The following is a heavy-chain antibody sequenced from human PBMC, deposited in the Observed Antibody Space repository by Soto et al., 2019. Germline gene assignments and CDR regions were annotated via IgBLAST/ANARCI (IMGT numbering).Heavy chain of an antibody. CDR1: GYSISIRSY. D-gene: IGHD2-21*02. CDR3: ARVHVMVVAGSTFDY. J-gene: IGHJ4*01. Sequence: SETLTLTCTLSGYSISIRSYGACIRQPPGKGPEWIASIYHGGTTFYNPSLKSRITISVDTSNNQFSLKLTSVTAADTSVYYCARVHVMVVAGSTFDYWGHGTLVTVSS. V-gene: IGHV4-38-2*02. CDR2: IYHGGTT.